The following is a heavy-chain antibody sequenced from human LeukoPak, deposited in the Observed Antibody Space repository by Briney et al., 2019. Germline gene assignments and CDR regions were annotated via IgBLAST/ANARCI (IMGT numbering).Heavy chain of an antibody. CDR2: IYYSGST. J-gene: IGHJ4*02. Sequence: SETLSLTCTVSGGSISTSSYYWGWIRQPPGKGLEWIGSIYYSGSTYYNPSLKSRVTISVDTSKNQFSLKLSSVTAADTAVYYCARMAPRYYDILTGYFRPSYFDYWGQGTLVTVSS. D-gene: IGHD3-9*01. CDR3: ARMAPRYYDILTGYFRPSYFDY. V-gene: IGHV4-39*07. CDR1: GGSISTSSYY.